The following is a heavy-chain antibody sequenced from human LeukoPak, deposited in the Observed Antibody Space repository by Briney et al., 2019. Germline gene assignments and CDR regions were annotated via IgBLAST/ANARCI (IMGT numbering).Heavy chain of an antibody. V-gene: IGHV3-23*01. J-gene: IGHJ4*02. CDR2: ISGSGGST. Sequence: GGSLRLSCAASGFTFSSYAMSWVRQAPGKGLEWVSAISGSGGSTYYADSVKGRFTISRDNSKNTLYLQMNSLRAEDAAVYYCATHPGSTIPPFDYWGQGTLVTVSS. CDR3: ATHPGSTIPPFDY. CDR1: GFTFSSYA. D-gene: IGHD1-26*01.